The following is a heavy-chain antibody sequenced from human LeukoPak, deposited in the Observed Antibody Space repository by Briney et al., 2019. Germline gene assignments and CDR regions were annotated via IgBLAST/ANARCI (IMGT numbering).Heavy chain of an antibody. CDR2: IKQGGSEK. CDR1: GFVFHNYW. Sequence: PGGSLRLSCAASGFVFHNYWMSWVRQAPGKGLEWVANIKQGGSEKYYVDSVKGRFTISRDNSKNTLYLQMNSLRAEDTAVYYCAKDGSLWFGELEIYGMDVWGQGTTVTVSS. J-gene: IGHJ6*02. CDR3: AKDGSLWFGELEIYGMDV. D-gene: IGHD3-10*01. V-gene: IGHV3-7*03.